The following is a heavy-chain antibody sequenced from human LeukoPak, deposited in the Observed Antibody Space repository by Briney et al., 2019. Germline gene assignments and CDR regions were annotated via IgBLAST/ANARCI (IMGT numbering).Heavy chain of an antibody. Sequence: SETLSLTCTVSGFPISSGYYWGWIRQPPGKGLEWLGSFYHSGDTYYKASLKSRVTILADTSKNHFSLKLSAVTAADTAIYYCARVTYDVLTGYYPDYWGQGTLVTVSS. J-gene: IGHJ4*02. V-gene: IGHV4-38-2*02. D-gene: IGHD3-9*01. CDR3: ARVTYDVLTGYYPDY. CDR2: FYHSGDT. CDR1: GFPISSGYY.